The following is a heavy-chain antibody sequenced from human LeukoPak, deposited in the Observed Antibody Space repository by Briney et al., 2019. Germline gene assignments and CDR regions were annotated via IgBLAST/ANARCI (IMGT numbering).Heavy chain of an antibody. CDR3: ARGRAARRPYYYYYYYMDV. CDR1: GYTFTSYD. Sequence: ASVKVSCKASGYTFTSYDINWVRQATGQGLEWMGWMNPNSGNTGYAQKFQGRVTMTRNTSISTAYMELSSLRSEDTAVYYCARGRAARRPYYYYYYYMDVWGKGTTVTVSS. V-gene: IGHV1-8*01. CDR2: MNPNSGNT. D-gene: IGHD6-6*01. J-gene: IGHJ6*03.